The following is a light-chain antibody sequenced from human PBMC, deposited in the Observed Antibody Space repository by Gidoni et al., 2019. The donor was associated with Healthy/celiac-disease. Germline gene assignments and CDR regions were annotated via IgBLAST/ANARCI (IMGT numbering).Light chain of an antibody. J-gene: IGKJ1*01. Sequence: DIQMTQSPSTLSASVGDRVTITCRPSQSISSWLAWYQQKSGKAPKLLIYQASSLESGVPSRFSGSGSGTEFTLTISSLQPDDFATHYCQQYNSYPWTFGQGTKVEIK. CDR3: QQYNSYPWT. V-gene: IGKV1-5*03. CDR2: QAS. CDR1: QSISSW.